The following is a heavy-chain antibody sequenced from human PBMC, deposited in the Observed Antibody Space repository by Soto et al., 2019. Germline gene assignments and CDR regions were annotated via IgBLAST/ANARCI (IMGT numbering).Heavy chain of an antibody. V-gene: IGHV2-5*02. Sequence: QITLKESGPTLVKPTQTLTLTCTFSGFSLSTSGVGVGWIRQPPGKALEWLALIYSDDDKRYSPSLKSRLTITKDTSKNQVVLTMTNMDPVDTATYYCAHRGYSGYAGGMDVWGQGTTVTVSS. CDR1: GFSLSTSGVG. CDR3: AHRGYSGYAGGMDV. J-gene: IGHJ6*02. CDR2: IYSDDDK. D-gene: IGHD5-12*01.